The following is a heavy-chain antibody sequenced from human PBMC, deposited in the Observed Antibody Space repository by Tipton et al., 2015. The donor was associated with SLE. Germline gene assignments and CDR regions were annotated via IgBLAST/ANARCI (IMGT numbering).Heavy chain of an antibody. D-gene: IGHD6-19*01. J-gene: IGHJ3*02. Sequence: TLSLTCSVSSFSISDGYYWGWIRQPPGKGLEWVGSFYHSGITYDNPSLKSRVTVSVDTSKKQFSLNLNSVTAADTATYYCARVRGGWANDASDIWGQGTMVTVSS. V-gene: IGHV4-38-2*02. CDR1: SFSISDGYY. CDR2: FYHSGIT. CDR3: ARVRGGWANDASDI.